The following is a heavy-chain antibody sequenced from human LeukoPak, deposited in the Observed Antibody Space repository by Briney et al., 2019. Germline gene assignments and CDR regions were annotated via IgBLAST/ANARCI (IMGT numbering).Heavy chain of an antibody. D-gene: IGHD3-22*01. CDR3: ARVAAWDSSGYLFDY. CDR1: GFTFSSYA. V-gene: IGHV3-74*01. J-gene: IGHJ4*02. CDR2: INSDGSGT. Sequence: GGSLRLSCSASGFTFSSYAMHWVRQAPGKGLVWVSRINSDGSGTRYADSVKGRFTISRENAKNTLYLQMNSLRAEDTAVYYCARVAAWDSSGYLFDYWGQGTLVTVSS.